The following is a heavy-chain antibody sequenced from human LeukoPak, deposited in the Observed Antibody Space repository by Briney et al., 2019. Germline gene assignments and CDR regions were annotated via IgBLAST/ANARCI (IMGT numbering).Heavy chain of an antibody. Sequence: GGSLRLSCAASGFTFSSHWMHWVRQAPGKGLVWVSRIISDGTSTSYADSVKGRFTISRGNAKNTLFLQMNSLRDEDTAVYYCARGHVPGSDRHWDYWGQGILVTVSS. D-gene: IGHD3-10*01. V-gene: IGHV3-74*01. CDR3: ARGHVPGSDRHWDY. J-gene: IGHJ4*02. CDR2: IISDGTST. CDR1: GFTFSSHW.